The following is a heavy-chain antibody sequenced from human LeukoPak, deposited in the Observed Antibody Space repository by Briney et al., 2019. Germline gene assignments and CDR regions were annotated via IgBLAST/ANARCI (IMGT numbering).Heavy chain of an antibody. J-gene: IGHJ4*02. CDR3: AKDSSVSVAVFDY. D-gene: IGHD6-19*01. V-gene: IGHV3-23*01. CDR1: GFTFDNYA. CDR2: NGDST. Sequence: GGSLRLSCAASGFTFDNYAMSWVRQAPGKGLEWVSTNGDSTFYADSVKGRFTISRDSSRNTLFLQMNSLRDEDTAVYYCAKDSSVSVAVFDYWGQGTLVTVSS.